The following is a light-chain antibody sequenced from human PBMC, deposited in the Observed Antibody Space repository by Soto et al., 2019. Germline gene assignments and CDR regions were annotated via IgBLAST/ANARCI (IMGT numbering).Light chain of an antibody. V-gene: IGLV2-23*01. CDR3: SSYVGSSTVL. J-gene: IGLJ2*01. CDR2: EGR. Sequence: QSALTQPASVSGSPGQSITISCTGTSSDVGNYNLVSWYQQHPGKAPKLMIYEGRKRPSGVSNRFSGSKSGNTASLTISGLQAEDEADYYCSSYVGSSTVLFGGGTKLTVL. CDR1: SSDVGNYNL.